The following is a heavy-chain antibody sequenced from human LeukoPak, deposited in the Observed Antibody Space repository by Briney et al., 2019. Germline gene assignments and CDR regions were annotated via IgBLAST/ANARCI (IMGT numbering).Heavy chain of an antibody. J-gene: IGHJ4*02. D-gene: IGHD3-22*01. CDR3: ARDLGHYYYDSSGYYPCYFDY. Sequence: SVKVSCKASGGTFSSYAISWVRQAPGQGLEWMGGIIPIFSTANYAQKFQGRVTITADESTSTAYMELSSLRSEDTAVYYCARDLGHYYYDSSGYYPCYFDYWGQGTLVTVSS. CDR2: IIPIFSTA. CDR1: GGTFSSYA. V-gene: IGHV1-69*13.